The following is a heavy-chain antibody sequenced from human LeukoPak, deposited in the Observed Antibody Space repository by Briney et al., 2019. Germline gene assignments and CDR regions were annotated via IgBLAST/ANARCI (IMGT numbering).Heavy chain of an antibody. J-gene: IGHJ4*02. CDR3: ARVVRGSSGYRYYFDY. Sequence: ASVKVSCKASGYTFTNYAMNWVRQAPGQGLEWMGWINTNTGNPTYAQGFTGRFVFPLDTSVSTAYLQISGLKAEDTAVYYCARVVRGSSGYRYYFDYWGQGTLVTVSS. CDR1: GYTFTNYA. V-gene: IGHV7-4-1*02. CDR2: INTNTGNP. D-gene: IGHD3-22*01.